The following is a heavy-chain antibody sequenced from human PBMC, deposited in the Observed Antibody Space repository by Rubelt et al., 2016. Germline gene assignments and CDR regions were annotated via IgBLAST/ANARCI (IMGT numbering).Heavy chain of an antibody. CDR3: ARGLTIAVAGTPDY. D-gene: IGHD6-19*01. Sequence: MGLEWVSSISSSGSYIYYADSVRGRFTISRDNAKSSLSLQMNSLRAEDTAVYYCARGLTIAVAGTPDYWGQGTLVTFSS. V-gene: IGHV3-21*01. CDR2: ISSSGSYI. J-gene: IGHJ4*02.